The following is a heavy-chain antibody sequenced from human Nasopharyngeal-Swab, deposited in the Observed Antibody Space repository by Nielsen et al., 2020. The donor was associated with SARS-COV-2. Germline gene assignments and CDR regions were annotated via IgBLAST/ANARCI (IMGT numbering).Heavy chain of an antibody. J-gene: IGHJ4*02. Sequence: ASVKVSCKASGDTFTGNYMHWGRQAPGQGLEWMGRINPNSGGTSYAQKFQGRVTMNRHTSISTAYMDLRRLRSDDTAVYYCATDSSSWYEEDYWGQGTLVTVSS. D-gene: IGHD6-13*01. CDR2: INPNSGGT. CDR1: GDTFTGNY. V-gene: IGHV1-2*06. CDR3: ATDSSSWYEEDY.